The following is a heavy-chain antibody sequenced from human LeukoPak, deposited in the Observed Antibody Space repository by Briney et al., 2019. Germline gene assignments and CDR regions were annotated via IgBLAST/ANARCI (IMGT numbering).Heavy chain of an antibody. CDR2: INGKSGDT. Sequence: ASGKLCCSASGYTFTCYYMHWVREAPGQGLGWMGWINGKSGDTGYAQKFQGTVTMTRDTSVSTAYMELSRLRSDDTAVYFCARADASRWSDYWGQGALVTVSS. CDR3: ARADASRWSDY. CDR1: GYTFTCYY. D-gene: IGHD2-15*01. V-gene: IGHV1-2*02. J-gene: IGHJ4*02.